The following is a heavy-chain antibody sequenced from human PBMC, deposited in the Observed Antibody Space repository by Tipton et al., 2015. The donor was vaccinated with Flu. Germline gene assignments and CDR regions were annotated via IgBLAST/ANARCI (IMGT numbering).Heavy chain of an antibody. CDR1: GGTFSSYA. CDR3: ASYDFWSGFYYYYYGMDV. J-gene: IGHJ6*02. D-gene: IGHD3-3*01. CDR2: IIPIFGTA. V-gene: IGHV1-69*01. Sequence: QVQLVQSGAEVKKPGSSVKASCKASGGTFSSYAISWVRQAPGQGLEWMGGIIPIFGTANYAQKFQGRVTITADESTSTAYMELSSLRSEDTAVYYCASYDFWSGFYYYYYGMDVWGQGTTVTVSS.